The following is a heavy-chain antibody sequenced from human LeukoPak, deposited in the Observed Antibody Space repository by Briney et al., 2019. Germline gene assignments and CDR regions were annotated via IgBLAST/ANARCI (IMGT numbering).Heavy chain of an antibody. CDR1: GFTFSSYS. CDR2: ISSSSSYI. V-gene: IGHV3-21*01. D-gene: IGHD2-2*01. J-gene: IGHJ6*02. CDR3: ARSGVVPAAIAPGGMDV. Sequence: GGSLRLSCAASGFTFSSYSMNWVRQAPGKGLEWVSSISSSSSYIYYADSVKGRFTISRDNAKNSLYLQMNSLRAEGTAVYYWARSGVVPAAIAPGGMDVWGQGTTVTVSS.